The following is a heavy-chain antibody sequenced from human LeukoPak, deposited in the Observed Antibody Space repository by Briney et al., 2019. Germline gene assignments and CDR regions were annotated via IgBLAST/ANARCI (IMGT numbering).Heavy chain of an antibody. CDR2: ISGSGGST. Sequence: GGSLRPSCAASGFTFSSYAMSWVRQAPGKGLEWVSAISGSGGSTYCADFVKGRFTISRDNSKNTLYLQMNSLRAEDTAVYYCAKPITMFEYFDYWGQGTLVTVSS. D-gene: IGHD3-10*02. V-gene: IGHV3-23*01. J-gene: IGHJ4*02. CDR3: AKPITMFEYFDY. CDR1: GFTFSSYA.